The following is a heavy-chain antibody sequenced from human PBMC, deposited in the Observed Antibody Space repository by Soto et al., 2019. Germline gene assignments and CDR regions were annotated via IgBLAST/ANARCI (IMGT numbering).Heavy chain of an antibody. V-gene: IGHV3-30-3*01. J-gene: IGHJ6*02. Sequence: SLRLSCAASGFTFSSYAMHWVRQAPGKGLEWVAVISYDGSNKYYADSVKGRFTISRDNSKNTLYLQMNSLRAEDTAVYYCARDGGQREWLVYYYYGMDVWGQGTTVTVSS. CDR3: ARDGGQREWLVYYYYGMDV. D-gene: IGHD6-19*01. CDR2: ISYDGSNK. CDR1: GFTFSSYA.